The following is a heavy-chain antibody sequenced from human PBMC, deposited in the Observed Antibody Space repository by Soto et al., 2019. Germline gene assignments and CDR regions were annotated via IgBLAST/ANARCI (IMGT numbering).Heavy chain of an antibody. CDR2: IYYSGST. CDR3: AGSGSSPYYYYYGMDV. V-gene: IGHV4-59*01. J-gene: IGHJ6*02. D-gene: IGHD3-10*01. CDR1: GGSMISYY. Sequence: SETLSLTCTVSGGSMISYYWSWIRQPPGKGLEWIGYIYYSGSTNYNPSLKSRVTISVDTSKNQFSLKLSSVTAADTAVYYCAGSGSSPYYYYYGMDVWGQGTMVTVSS.